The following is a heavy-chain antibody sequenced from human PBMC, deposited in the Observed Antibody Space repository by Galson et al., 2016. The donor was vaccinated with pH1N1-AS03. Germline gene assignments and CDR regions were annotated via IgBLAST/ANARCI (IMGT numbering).Heavy chain of an antibody. D-gene: IGHD5-24*01. J-gene: IGHJ6*02. CDR1: GFSLSTGGMR. V-gene: IGHV2-70*04. Sequence: PALVKPTQTLTPTCTVSGFSLSTGGMRVSWIRQPPGKALEWLGRIDWDDGTFYSTSLKTRLTISKDNSKNQVVLTMTNIDPVDTGTYYCARPLNYNTGLDVWGPGATVTVSS. CDR3: ARPLNYNTGLDV. CDR2: IDWDDGT.